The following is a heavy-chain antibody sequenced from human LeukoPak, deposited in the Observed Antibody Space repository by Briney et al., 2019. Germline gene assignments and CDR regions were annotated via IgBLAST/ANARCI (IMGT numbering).Heavy chain of an antibody. CDR3: ATDDYGGYSGSMDV. J-gene: IGHJ6*02. D-gene: IGHD4-23*01. Sequence: ASVKVSCKASGYTFTSYGISWVRQAPGQGLEWMGWINPNSGGTNYAQKFQGRVTMTRDTSISTAYMELSRLRSDDTAVYYCATDDYGGYSGSMDVWGQGTTVTVSS. CDR2: INPNSGGT. V-gene: IGHV1-2*02. CDR1: GYTFTSYG.